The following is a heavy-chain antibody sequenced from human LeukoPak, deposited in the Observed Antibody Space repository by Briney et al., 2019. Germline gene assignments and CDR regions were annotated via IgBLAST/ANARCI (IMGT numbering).Heavy chain of an antibody. V-gene: IGHV1-69*04. D-gene: IGHD2-15*01. Sequence: ASVKVSCKASGGTFSSYAISWVRQAPGQGLEWMGRIIPILGIANYAQKFQGRVTITADKSTSTAYMELSSLRSEDTAVYYCARPIGYCSGGSCPTFYFQHWGQGTLVTVSS. J-gene: IGHJ1*01. CDR2: IIPILGIA. CDR1: GGTFSSYA. CDR3: ARPIGYCSGGSCPTFYFQH.